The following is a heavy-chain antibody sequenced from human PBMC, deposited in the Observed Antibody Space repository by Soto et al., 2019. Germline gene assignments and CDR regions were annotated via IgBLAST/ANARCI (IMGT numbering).Heavy chain of an antibody. CDR3: ARVRIAAAGTSPIDY. CDR1: GYTFTGYY. CDR2: INPNSGGT. D-gene: IGHD6-13*01. Sequence: QVQLVQSGAEVKKPGASVKVSCKASGYTFTGYYMHWVRQAPGQGLEWMGWINPNSGGTNYAQKCQGRVTMTRDTSISTAYMELSRLRSDDTAVYYCARVRIAAAGTSPIDYWGQGTLVTVSS. V-gene: IGHV1-2*02. J-gene: IGHJ4*02.